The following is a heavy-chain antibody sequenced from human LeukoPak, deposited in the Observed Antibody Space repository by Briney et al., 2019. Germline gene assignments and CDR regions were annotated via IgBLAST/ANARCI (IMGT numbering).Heavy chain of an antibody. CDR1: GFIFSNYE. J-gene: IGHJ6*03. CDR3: ARRNYYYMDV. CDR2: ISSSGTTI. Sequence: GGSLRLSCAASGFIFSNYEMKWVRQAPGQGLEGVAYISSSGTTIYYADSVEGRFTISRDNAKHSLYPQMNSLRAEDTAVYYCARRNYYYMDVWGKGTTVTVSS. V-gene: IGHV3-48*03.